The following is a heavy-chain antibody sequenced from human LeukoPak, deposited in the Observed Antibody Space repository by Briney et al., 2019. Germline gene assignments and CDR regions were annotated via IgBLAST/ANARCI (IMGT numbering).Heavy chain of an antibody. CDR2: ISGSDGST. CDR3: AKDGYDFWSAYQIDL. V-gene: IGHV3-23*01. CDR1: GFNVNNNF. J-gene: IGHJ5*02. D-gene: IGHD3-3*01. Sequence: GESLRLSCAASGFNVNNNFMTWVRQAPGKGLEWVSAISGSDGSTYYSDSVTGRFTISRDNSKNTLYLQMTSLRTDDTAVYYCAKDGYDFWSAYQIDLWGQGTLVTVSS.